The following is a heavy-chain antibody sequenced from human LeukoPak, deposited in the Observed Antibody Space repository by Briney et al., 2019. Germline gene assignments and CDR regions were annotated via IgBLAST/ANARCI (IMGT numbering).Heavy chain of an antibody. CDR1: GFTFSSYA. CDR2: ISGSGGST. J-gene: IGHJ4*02. Sequence: GGSLRLSCAASGFTFSSYAMSWVRQAPGKGLEWVSAISGSGGSTYYADSVKGRFTISRDNSKNTLYLQMNSLRAEDTAVYYCAKGDHYYDSSGYFAHWGQGTLVTVSS. V-gene: IGHV3-23*01. D-gene: IGHD3-22*01. CDR3: AKGDHYYDSSGYFAH.